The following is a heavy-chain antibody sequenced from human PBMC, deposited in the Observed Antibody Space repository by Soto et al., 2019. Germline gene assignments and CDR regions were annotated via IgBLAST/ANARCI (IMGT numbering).Heavy chain of an antibody. V-gene: IGHV4-59*12. J-gene: IGHJ6*02. Sequence: LETLSLTCTVSGGSISSYDWIWIRQPPGKGLEWIGYIYYSGSTNYNPSLKSRVTISVDMSISTAYLQWSSLKASDTAMYYCATPSRPVPAADGFRYYYYGMDVWGQGTTVTVSS. D-gene: IGHD2-2*01. CDR2: IYYSGST. CDR3: ATPSRPVPAADGFRYYYYGMDV. CDR1: GGSISSYD.